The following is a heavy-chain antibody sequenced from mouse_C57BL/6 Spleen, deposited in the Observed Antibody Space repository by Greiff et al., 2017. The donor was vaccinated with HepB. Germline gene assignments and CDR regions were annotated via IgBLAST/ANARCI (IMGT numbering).Heavy chain of an antibody. D-gene: IGHD2-1*01. J-gene: IGHJ2*01. CDR1: GFSLTSYG. CDR2: IWSGGST. V-gene: IGHV2-2*01. CDR3: ARRGYGNYPFYFDY. Sequence: VQLQESGPGLVQPSQRLSITCTVSGFSLTSYGVHWVRQSPGKGLEWLGVIWSGGSTDYNAAFISRLSISKDNSKSQVFFKMNSLQADDTAIYYCARRGYGNYPFYFDYWGQGTTLTVSS.